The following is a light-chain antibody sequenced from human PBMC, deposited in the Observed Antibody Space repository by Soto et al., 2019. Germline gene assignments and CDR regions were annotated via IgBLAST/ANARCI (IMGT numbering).Light chain of an antibody. V-gene: IGKV3-11*01. CDR3: QQRHMWPIT. J-gene: IGKJ5*01. Sequence: EVVLTQSPVTLSLSPGERATLSCRASQSFRGLLAWYQQKPGQAPRLLIYDAYNRATGIPPRFSGSGSGTDFTLTISSLEPEDSAGYYCQQRHMWPITFGQGTRLEIK. CDR1: QSFRGL. CDR2: DAY.